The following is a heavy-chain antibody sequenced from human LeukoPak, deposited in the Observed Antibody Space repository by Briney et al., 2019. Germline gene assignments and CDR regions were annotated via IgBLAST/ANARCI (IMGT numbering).Heavy chain of an antibody. CDR1: GFTFSSYS. CDR3: TTRLLWFGELLEDFDF. CDR2: IKSKTDGGTT. D-gene: IGHD3-10*01. Sequence: PGGSLRLSCAASGFTFSSYSMNWVRQAPGKGLEWVGRIKSKTDGGTTAYAAPVKGRFTISRHDSENLLYLQMNSLKTEDTGVYYCTTRLLWFGELLEDFDFWGQGTLVTVSS. J-gene: IGHJ4*02. V-gene: IGHV3-15*07.